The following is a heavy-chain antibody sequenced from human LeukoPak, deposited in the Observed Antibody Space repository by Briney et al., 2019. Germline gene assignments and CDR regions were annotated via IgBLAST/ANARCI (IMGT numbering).Heavy chain of an antibody. CDR3: AREEDGANYYYYYMDV. CDR2: FYHSGST. Sequence: SETLSLTCTVSGYSISSGYYWGWIRQPPGKGLEWIGSFYHSGSTYYNPSLKSRVTISVDTSKNQFSLKLSSVTAADTAVYYCAREEDGANYYYYYMDVWGKGTTVTVSS. D-gene: IGHD5-24*01. CDR1: GYSISSGYY. V-gene: IGHV4-38-2*02. J-gene: IGHJ6*03.